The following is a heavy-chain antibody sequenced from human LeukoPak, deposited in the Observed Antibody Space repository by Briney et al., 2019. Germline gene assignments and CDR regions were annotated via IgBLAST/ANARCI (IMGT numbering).Heavy chain of an antibody. CDR3: ANSRSPVPAAIYFSDGMDV. V-gene: IGHV3-30*18. CDR1: GLTFSSYG. CDR2: ISYDGSNK. J-gene: IGHJ6*02. Sequence: GRSLRLSCAASGLTFSSYGMHLVREAPGKGLEWVAVISYDGSNKYYADSVKGRFTISRDNSKNTLYLQMNSLRAEDTAVYYCANSRSPVPAAIYFSDGMDVWGQGTTVTVSS. D-gene: IGHD2-2*02.